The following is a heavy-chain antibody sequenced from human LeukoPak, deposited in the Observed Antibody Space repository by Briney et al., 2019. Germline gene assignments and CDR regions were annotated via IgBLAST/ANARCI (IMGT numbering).Heavy chain of an antibody. Sequence: KPSETLSLTCTVSGGSISTSSYYWGWIRQPPGKGLECIGNIYYSGSTYYNPSLKSRVTISVDTSKNQFSLKLSSVTAADTAVYYCARVDYGSSWFFDPWGQGTLVTVSS. D-gene: IGHD6-13*01. V-gene: IGHV4-39*07. CDR1: GGSISTSSYY. J-gene: IGHJ5*02. CDR2: IYYSGST. CDR3: ARVDYGSSWFFDP.